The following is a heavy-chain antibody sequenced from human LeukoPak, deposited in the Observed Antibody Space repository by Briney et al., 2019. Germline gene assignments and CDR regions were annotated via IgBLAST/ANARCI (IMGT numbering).Heavy chain of an antibody. D-gene: IGHD2-2*01. V-gene: IGHV1-69*06. Sequence: ASVKVSCQASGGTFSSYDISWVRQAPGQGLEWMGGIMPMFGKANYAQKFQGRVTTTADKATSTAYMELSSLRSEDTAVYYCAGGRTDIVVVPATLRNYYFDYWGQGTLVTVSS. CDR2: IMPMFGKA. J-gene: IGHJ4*02. CDR3: AGGRTDIVVVPATLRNYYFDY. CDR1: GGTFSSYD.